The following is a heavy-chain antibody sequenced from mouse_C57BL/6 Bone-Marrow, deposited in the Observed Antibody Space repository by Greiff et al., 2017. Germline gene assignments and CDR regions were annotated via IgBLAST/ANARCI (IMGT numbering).Heavy chain of an antibody. V-gene: IGHV3-6*01. J-gene: IGHJ3*01. CDR1: GYSITSGYY. Sequence: ESGPGLVKPSQSLSLTCSVTGYSITSGYYWNWIRQFPGNKLEWMGYISYDGSNNYNPSLKNRISITRDTSKNQFFLKLNSVTTEDTATYYCARDGILRYWGQGTLVTVSA. D-gene: IGHD1-1*01. CDR3: ARDGILRY. CDR2: ISYDGSN.